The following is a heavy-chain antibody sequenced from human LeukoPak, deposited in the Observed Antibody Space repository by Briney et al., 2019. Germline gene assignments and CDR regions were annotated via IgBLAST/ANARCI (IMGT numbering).Heavy chain of an antibody. CDR3: ARGYGTFYYYYMDV. J-gene: IGHJ6*03. D-gene: IGHD1-1*01. CDR2: IYYSGST. Sequence: SETLSLTCTVSRGSISSYYWSWIRQPPGKGLEWIGYIYYSGSTYYNPSLKSRVTISVDTSKNQFSLKLSSVTAADTAVYYCARGYGTFYYYYMDVWGKGTTVTVSS. V-gene: IGHV4-59*08. CDR1: RGSISSYY.